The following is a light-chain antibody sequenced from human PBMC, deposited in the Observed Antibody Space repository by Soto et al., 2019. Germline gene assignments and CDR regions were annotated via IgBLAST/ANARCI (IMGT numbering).Light chain of an antibody. Sequence: QLVLTQSSSASASLGASVKLTCTLSSGHSNYAIAWHQQQPEKGPRYLMKLNSDGSHSKGDGIPDRFSGSSSGAERYLTISSLQSDDEADYYCQTWDSGILVFGGGTKVTVL. CDR3: QTWDSGILV. J-gene: IGLJ3*02. CDR2: LNSDGSH. V-gene: IGLV4-69*02. CDR1: SGHSNYA.